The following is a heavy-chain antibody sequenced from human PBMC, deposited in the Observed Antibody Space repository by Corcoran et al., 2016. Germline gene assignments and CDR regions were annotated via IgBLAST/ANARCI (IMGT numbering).Heavy chain of an antibody. Sequence: QVQLVESGGGVVQPGRSLRLSCAASGFTFSNYGMHWVRQAPGKGLAWVAVVSYDGKVQHNADSVRGRFTISRDNSKNTLDLQMNSLTAEDTAVYYCARERTPRVAVAEDCWGQGTLVTVSS. CDR2: VSYDGKVQ. CDR1: GFTFSNYG. V-gene: IGHV3-30*03. J-gene: IGHJ4*02. D-gene: IGHD6-19*01. CDR3: ARERTPRVAVAEDC.